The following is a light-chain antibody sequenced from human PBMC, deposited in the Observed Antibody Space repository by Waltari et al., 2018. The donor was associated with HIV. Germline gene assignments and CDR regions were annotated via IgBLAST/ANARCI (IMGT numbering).Light chain of an antibody. CDR2: DVG. Sequence: QSALTQPASVSGSPGQSIIISCTGTSSDVGGYNYVSWYQQHPGKAPQPSIFDVGNRPSGVSNRFSGSKSGNTASLTISGLQTEDEADYYCNSYTSTTTRWLFGGGTRLTVL. CDR3: NSYTSTTTRWL. J-gene: IGLJ3*02. CDR1: SSDVGGYNY. V-gene: IGLV2-14*03.